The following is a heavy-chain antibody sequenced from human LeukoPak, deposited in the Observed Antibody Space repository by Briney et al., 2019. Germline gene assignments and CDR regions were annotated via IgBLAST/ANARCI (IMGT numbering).Heavy chain of an antibody. V-gene: IGHV3-30-3*01. CDR2: ISYDGSSE. CDR1: GFTFSIYT. CDR3: ARVSGDV. J-gene: IGHJ6*02. Sequence: GGSLRLSCAASGFTFSIYTMHWVRPAPGKGLEWVAFISYDGSSEYYADSVKGRFTISRDDSKNTLYLQMNSLRADDTAVYFCARVSGDVWGQGTTVTVSS.